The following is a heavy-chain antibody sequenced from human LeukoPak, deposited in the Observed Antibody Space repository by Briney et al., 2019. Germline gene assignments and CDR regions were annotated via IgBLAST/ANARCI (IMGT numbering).Heavy chain of an antibody. J-gene: IGHJ4*02. CDR3: AKVETSGGANGYALDY. CDR1: GFTFSSYA. D-gene: IGHD2-8*02. CDR2: ISGSAGST. V-gene: IGHV3-23*01. Sequence: PGGSLRLSCAASGFTFSSYAMTWVRQAPDKGLEWVSAISGSAGSTYYADSVKGRFTISRDDSQNTLYLQMNSLSAEDTAVYYCAKVETSGGANGYALDYWGQGTLVTVSS.